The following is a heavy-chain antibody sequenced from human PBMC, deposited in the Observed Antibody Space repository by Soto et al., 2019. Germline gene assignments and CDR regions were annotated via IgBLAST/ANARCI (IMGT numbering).Heavy chain of an antibody. CDR3: ARRYGGNFDY. Sequence: SETLSLTCAVSGGSISSSNWWSWVRQPPGKGLEWIGEIYHSGSTNYNPSLKSRVTISVDTSKNQFSLKLSSVTAADTAVYYCARRYGGNFDYWGQGTLVTVSS. D-gene: IGHD1-26*01. CDR2: IYHSGST. J-gene: IGHJ4*02. CDR1: GGSISSSNW. V-gene: IGHV4-4*02.